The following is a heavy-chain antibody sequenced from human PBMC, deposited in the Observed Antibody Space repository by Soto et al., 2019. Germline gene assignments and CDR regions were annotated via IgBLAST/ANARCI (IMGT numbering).Heavy chain of an antibody. CDR1: GSSFVSYA. D-gene: IGHD6-19*01. V-gene: IGHV3-30*18. CDR3: AKDKGSDVAGTMDY. CDR2: LSSEGINI. J-gene: IGHJ4*02. Sequence: QVQLVESGGGVVQPGRSLSLSCAASGSSFVSYAMHWVRQAPGRGLEWVAVLSSEGINIYYADSVKARFTISRDNSENTLFLQMNSLRTEDTAMYYCAKDKGSDVAGTMDYWGQGTLVTVSS.